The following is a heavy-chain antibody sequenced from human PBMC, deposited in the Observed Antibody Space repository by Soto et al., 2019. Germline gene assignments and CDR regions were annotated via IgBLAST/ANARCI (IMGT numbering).Heavy chain of an antibody. V-gene: IGHV1-46*01. CDR1: GGTFTSYY. Sequence: ASVKVSCKTSGGTFTSYYMHWVRQAPGQGLEWMGIINPSGGSTSYAQKFQGRVTMTRDTSTSTVYMELSSLRSEDTAVYYCARDISTVVVAATLRDGPFDIWGQGTMVTVSS. CDR3: ARDISTVVVAATLRDGPFDI. CDR2: INPSGGST. D-gene: IGHD2-15*01. J-gene: IGHJ3*02.